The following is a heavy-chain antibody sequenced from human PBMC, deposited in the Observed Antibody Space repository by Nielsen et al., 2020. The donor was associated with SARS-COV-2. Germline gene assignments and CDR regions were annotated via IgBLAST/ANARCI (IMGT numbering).Heavy chain of an antibody. CDR2: IIPIFGTA. CDR3: ARGNYYDSSGQFDY. V-gene: IGHV1-69*06. Sequence: SVKVSCKASGYTFTNYGISWVRQAPGQGLEWMGGIIPIFGTANYAQKFQGRVTITADKSTSTAYMELSSLRSEDTAVYYCARGNYYDSSGQFDYWGQGTLVTVSS. CDR1: GYTFTNYG. J-gene: IGHJ4*02. D-gene: IGHD3-22*01.